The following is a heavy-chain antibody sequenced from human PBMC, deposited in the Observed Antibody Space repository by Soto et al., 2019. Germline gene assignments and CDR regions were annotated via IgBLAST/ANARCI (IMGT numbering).Heavy chain of an antibody. CDR1: CASISGFS. Sequence: WEPLSRTCAFSCASISGFSWCWIRKSAGKGLEWIGRIYATGTTDYNPSLKSRVMMSVDTSKKQFSLKLRSVTAADTAVYYCVRDGTKTLRDWFDPWGQGISVTVSS. CDR2: IYATGTT. V-gene: IGHV4-4*07. CDR3: VRDGTKTLRDWFDP. D-gene: IGHD1-1*01. J-gene: IGHJ5*02.